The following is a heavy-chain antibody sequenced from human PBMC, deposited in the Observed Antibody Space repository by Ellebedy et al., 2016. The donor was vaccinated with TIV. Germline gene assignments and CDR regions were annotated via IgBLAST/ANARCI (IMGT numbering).Heavy chain of an antibody. CDR1: GGTFSKYA. CDR3: ARRGRKVGASDY. D-gene: IGHD1-26*01. V-gene: IGHV1-18*01. Sequence: AASVKVSCKASGGTFSKYAINWVRQAPGQGLEWMGWISAYNGNTYYAQSLQGRVTMTADTSTSTSYMELKRLTSDDTAVYYCARRGRKVGASDYWGQGTLVTVSS. CDR2: ISAYNGNT. J-gene: IGHJ4*02.